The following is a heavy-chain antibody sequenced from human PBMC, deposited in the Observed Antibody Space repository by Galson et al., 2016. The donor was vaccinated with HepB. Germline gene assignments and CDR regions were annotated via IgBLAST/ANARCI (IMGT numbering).Heavy chain of an antibody. D-gene: IGHD2-15*01. J-gene: IGHJ4*02. V-gene: IGHV3-74*01. CDR3: ASGYFYTYLGDY. Sequence: SLRLSCAASGITFSNYWMHWVRQAPGKGLVWVSRINSDGGSTNYADSVKGRFTISRDNAKKMLYLQMNSLRVEDTAVYFCASGYFYTYLGDYWGQGTLVTVSS. CDR1: GITFSNYW. CDR2: INSDGGST.